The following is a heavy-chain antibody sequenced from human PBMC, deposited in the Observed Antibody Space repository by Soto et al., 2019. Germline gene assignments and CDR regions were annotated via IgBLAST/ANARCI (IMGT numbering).Heavy chain of an antibody. CDR2: ISYDGSNK. Sequence: GGSLRLSCAASGFTFSSYAMHWVRQAPGKGLEWVAVISYDGSNKYYADSVKGRFTISRDNSKNTLYLQMNSLRAEDTAVYYCARDPTYGSGIQNWGQGTLVTVSS. J-gene: IGHJ4*02. D-gene: IGHD3-10*01. V-gene: IGHV3-30-3*01. CDR1: GFTFSSYA. CDR3: ARDPTYGSGIQN.